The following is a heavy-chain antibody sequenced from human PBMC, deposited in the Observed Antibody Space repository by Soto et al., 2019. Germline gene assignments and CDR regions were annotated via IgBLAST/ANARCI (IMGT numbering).Heavy chain of an antibody. Sequence: PSETLSLTCTVSGGSVSSGSYYWSWIRQPPGKGLEWIGYIYYSGSTNYNPSLKSRVTISVDTSKNQFSLKLSSVTAADTAVYYCARDNREVDVNDFWSGSYSRDYYYGMDVWGQGTTVTVSS. J-gene: IGHJ6*02. CDR2: IYYSGST. D-gene: IGHD3-3*01. V-gene: IGHV4-61*01. CDR1: GGSVSSGSYY. CDR3: ARDNREVDVNDFWSGSYSRDYYYGMDV.